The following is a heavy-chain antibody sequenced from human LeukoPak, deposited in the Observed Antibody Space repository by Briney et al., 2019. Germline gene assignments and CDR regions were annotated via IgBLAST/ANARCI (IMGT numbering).Heavy chain of an antibody. V-gene: IGHV4-38-2*02. J-gene: IGHJ4*02. CDR1: GYSIGSGYY. CDR2: IYHRGST. CDR3: ARDPDYYDPGY. D-gene: IGHD3-22*01. Sequence: KPSETLSLTCTVSGYSIGSGYYWAWIRQTPGKGLEWIGRIYHRGSTYYNPSLKSRGTISIATSKTQFSLNLTSVTAADTAVYFCARDPDYYDPGYWGQGTLVTVSS.